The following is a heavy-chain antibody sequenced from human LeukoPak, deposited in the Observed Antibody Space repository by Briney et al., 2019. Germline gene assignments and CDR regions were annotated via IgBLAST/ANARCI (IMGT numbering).Heavy chain of an antibody. CDR1: GFTFSSYW. Sequence: GGSLRLSCAASGFTFSSYWMSLVRQAPGKGLEWVANIKQDGSEKYYVDSVKGRFTISRDNAKNSLYLQMNSLRAEDTAVYYCARRVLAASSNWFDPWGQGTLVTVSS. D-gene: IGHD2-21*02. V-gene: IGHV3-7*01. J-gene: IGHJ5*02. CDR2: IKQDGSEK. CDR3: ARRVLAASSNWFDP.